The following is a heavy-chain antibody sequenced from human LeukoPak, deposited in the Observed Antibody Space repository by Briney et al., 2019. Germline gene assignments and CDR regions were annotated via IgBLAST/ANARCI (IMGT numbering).Heavy chain of an antibody. CDR2: IYTGGST. CDR3: ARERGSENGYKGGFDV. J-gene: IGHJ3*01. CDR1: GFIVSRNY. D-gene: IGHD3-22*01. Sequence: GGSLRLSCAASGFIVSRNYMSWGREAPGKGLEWVSLIYTGGSTYYADSVRGRFTISRDDSKTTLYLQMNSLRAADTAVYYCARERGSENGYKGGFDVWGQETMVTVSS. V-gene: IGHV3-53*01.